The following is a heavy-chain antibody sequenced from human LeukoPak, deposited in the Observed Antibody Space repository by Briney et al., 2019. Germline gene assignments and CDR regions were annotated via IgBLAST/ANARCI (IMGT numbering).Heavy chain of an antibody. D-gene: IGHD6-19*01. CDR2: ISSAGSII. CDR3: SKKAVAGD. Sequence: GGSLRLSCAASGFTFSSYEMHWVRQASGKGLEWISYISSAGSIIYYADSVKGRFTISRDNSKNTLYLQMNSLRAEDTAVYYCSKKAVAGDWGQGTLVTVSS. V-gene: IGHV3-48*03. J-gene: IGHJ4*02. CDR1: GFTFSSYE.